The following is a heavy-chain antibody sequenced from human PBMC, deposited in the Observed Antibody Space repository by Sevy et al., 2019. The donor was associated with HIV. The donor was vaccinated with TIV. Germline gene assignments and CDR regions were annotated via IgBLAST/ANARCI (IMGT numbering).Heavy chain of an antibody. Sequence: ASVKVSCKTSGYTFTGYYIHWVRQAPGQGLEWMGWMSPDSGGTGYAQKFQGRVTMTRDTSINTAYLELSRMTSGDTAVYFCAKSAPVTGASDFDSWGQGTLVTVSS. CDR3: AKSAPVTGASDFDS. D-gene: IGHD6-13*01. J-gene: IGHJ4*02. CDR2: MSPDSGGT. CDR1: GYTFTGYY. V-gene: IGHV1-2*02.